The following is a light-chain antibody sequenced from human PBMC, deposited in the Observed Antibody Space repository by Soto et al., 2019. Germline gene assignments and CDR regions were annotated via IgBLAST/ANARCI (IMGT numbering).Light chain of an antibody. Sequence: TVLTQSPDTLSLSPGERATLSCWASQSVGTRLAWYQQRPGQPPRLLISGASSRATGIPDGFSGSGSATDFTLTISRLEPEDFALYYCQHYGISPVTFGQGTRLEIK. CDR3: QHYGISPVT. V-gene: IGKV3-20*01. CDR2: GAS. J-gene: IGKJ5*01. CDR1: QSVGTR.